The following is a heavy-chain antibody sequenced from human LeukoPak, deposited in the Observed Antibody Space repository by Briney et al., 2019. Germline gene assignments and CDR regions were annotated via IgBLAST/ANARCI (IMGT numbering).Heavy chain of an antibody. CDR2: INHSGST. CDR1: GGSFSGYY. J-gene: IGHJ3*02. CDR3: AREGCGGDCPYPYDAFDI. D-gene: IGHD2-21*01. V-gene: IGHV4-34*01. Sequence: SETLSLTCAVYGGSFSGYYWSWIRQPPGKGLEWIGEINHSGSTYYNPSLKSRVTISVDRSKNQFSLKLSSVTAADTAVYYCAREGCGGDCPYPYDAFDIWGQGTMVTVSS.